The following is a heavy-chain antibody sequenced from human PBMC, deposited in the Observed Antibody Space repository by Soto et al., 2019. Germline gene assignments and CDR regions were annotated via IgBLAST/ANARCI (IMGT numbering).Heavy chain of an antibody. J-gene: IGHJ4*02. V-gene: IGHV3-23*01. CDR1: GFTFTNYA. CDR2: ISAGGSTT. Sequence: EVQLLESGGGLVQPGGSLRLSCAASGFTFTNYAMTWVRQAPGQGLEWVSTISAGGSTTFYADSVKGRFTVSRDTSKNNLFLQMNSLRLDDTAVYFCARGTFGPDFWGQGTLVTVSS. CDR3: ARGTFGPDF. D-gene: IGHD3-3*02.